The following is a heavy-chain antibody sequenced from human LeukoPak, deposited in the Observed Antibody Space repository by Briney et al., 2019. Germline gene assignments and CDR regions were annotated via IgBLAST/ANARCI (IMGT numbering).Heavy chain of an antibody. CDR2: IRQDESER. CDR1: GFNFRIYT. V-gene: IGHV3-7*01. D-gene: IGHD3-10*01. Sequence: GGSLRLSCAASGFNFRIYTMNWVRQLPGKGPEWVANIRQDESERYFADSVKGRFTISRDNAKKSVYLHMSSLRAEDTALYYCARLSAYYYGSYFYYYMDVWGKGTTVTVSS. J-gene: IGHJ6*03. CDR3: ARLSAYYYGSYFYYYMDV.